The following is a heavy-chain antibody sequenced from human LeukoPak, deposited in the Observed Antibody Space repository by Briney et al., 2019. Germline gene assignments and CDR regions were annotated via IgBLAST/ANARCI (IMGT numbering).Heavy chain of an antibody. J-gene: IGHJ4*02. Sequence: SETLSLTCTVSGGSISSRSYYWGWIRQPPGKGLEWIGSIYYSGSTYYNPSLKSRVTISVDTSKNQFSLKLSSVTAADTAVYYCARDWDGKAVALYWGQGTLVTVSS. CDR2: IYYSGST. CDR3: ARDWDGKAVALY. D-gene: IGHD6-19*01. V-gene: IGHV4-39*07. CDR1: GGSISSRSYY.